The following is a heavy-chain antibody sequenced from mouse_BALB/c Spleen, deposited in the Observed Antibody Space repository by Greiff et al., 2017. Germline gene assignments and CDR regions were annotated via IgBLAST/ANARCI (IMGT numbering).Heavy chain of an antibody. CDR3: ARGVAYFDY. V-gene: IGHV1S56*01. CDR1: GYTFTSYY. J-gene: IGHJ2*01. Sequence: QVQLQQSGPELVKPGASVRISCKASGYTFTSYYIHWVKQRPGQGLEWIGWIYPGNVNTKYNEKFKGKATLTADKSSSTAYMQLSSLTSEDSAVYFCARGVAYFDYWGQGTTLTVSS. CDR2: IYPGNVNT. D-gene: IGHD1-1*02.